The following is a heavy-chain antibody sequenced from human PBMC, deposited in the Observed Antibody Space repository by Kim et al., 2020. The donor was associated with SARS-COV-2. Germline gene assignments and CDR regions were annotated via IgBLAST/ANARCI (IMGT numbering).Heavy chain of an antibody. J-gene: IGHJ4*02. D-gene: IGHD1-7*01. CDR1: GFTFSSYG. CDR2: ISYDGSNK. V-gene: IGHV3-30*18. CDR3: AKVPPAGGWNYGDY. Sequence: GGSLRLSCAASGFTFSSYGMHWVRQAPGKGLEWVAVISYDGSNKYYADSVKGRFTISRDNSKNTLYLQMNSLRAEDTAVYYCAKVPPAGGWNYGDYWGQGTLVTVSS.